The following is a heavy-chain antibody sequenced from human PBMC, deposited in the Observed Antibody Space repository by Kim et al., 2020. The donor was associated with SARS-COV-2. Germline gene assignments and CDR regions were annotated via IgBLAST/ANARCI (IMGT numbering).Heavy chain of an antibody. V-gene: IGHV1-69*13. Sequence: SVKVSCKASGGTFSSYAISWVRQAPGQGLEWMGGIIPIFGTANYAQKFQGRVTITADESTSTAYMELSSLRSEDTAVYYCARGPLYGDLPTAFDIWGQGTMVTVSS. CDR2: IIPIFGTA. CDR1: GGTFSSYA. CDR3: ARGPLYGDLPTAFDI. J-gene: IGHJ3*02. D-gene: IGHD4-17*01.